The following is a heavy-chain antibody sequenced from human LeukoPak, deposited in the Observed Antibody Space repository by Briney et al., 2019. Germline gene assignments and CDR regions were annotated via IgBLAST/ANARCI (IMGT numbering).Heavy chain of an antibody. V-gene: IGHV3-30*18. J-gene: IGHJ4*02. Sequence: GGSRRLSCAASGFIFSSYAMQWVRQAPGRGLEWVAVISSDGNSNFYSNSVRGRFTISRDNSKNTVYLQMNTLKGEDTAVYYCAKDGGAAGTFDYWGQGTLVTVSS. CDR3: AKDGGAAGTFDY. CDR1: GFIFSSYA. D-gene: IGHD6-13*01. CDR2: ISSDGNSN.